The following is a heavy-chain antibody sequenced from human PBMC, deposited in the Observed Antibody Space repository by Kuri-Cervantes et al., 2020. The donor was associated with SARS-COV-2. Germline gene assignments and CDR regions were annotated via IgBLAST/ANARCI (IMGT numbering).Heavy chain of an antibody. CDR2: IKSRTDGGTT. Sequence: GGSLRLSCTASGLISTHAWMSWVRQAPGRGLEWVGRIKSRTDGGTTDYAVSVKGRFIISRDDSRNTLHLQMNSLKTEDTAVYYCAGESGTYYMGYFYYYMDVWGRGTTGTVSS. V-gene: IGHV3-15*01. J-gene: IGHJ6*03. CDR3: AGESGTYYMGYFYYYMDV. D-gene: IGHD1-26*01. CDR1: GLISTHAW.